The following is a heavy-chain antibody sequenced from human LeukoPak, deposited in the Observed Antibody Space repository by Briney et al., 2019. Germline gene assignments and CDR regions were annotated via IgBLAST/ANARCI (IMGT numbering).Heavy chain of an antibody. Sequence: ASVKVSCKASGYTFTSYHMHWVRQAPGQGLEWMGIINPSGGSTSYAQKFQGRVTMTRDTSTSTVYMELSSLRSEDTAVYYCARDQAANTVDYWGQGTLVTVSS. V-gene: IGHV1-46*01. D-gene: IGHD2-15*01. J-gene: IGHJ4*02. CDR2: INPSGGST. CDR1: GYTFTSYH. CDR3: ARDQAANTVDY.